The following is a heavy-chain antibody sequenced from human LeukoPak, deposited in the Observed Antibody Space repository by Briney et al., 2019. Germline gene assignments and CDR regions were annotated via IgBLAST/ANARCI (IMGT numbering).Heavy chain of an antibody. V-gene: IGHV3-30*02. CDR1: GFTFSSYG. CDR2: IGYDGSNK. Sequence: GGSLRLSCAASGFTFSSYGMHWVRQAPGKGLEWVAFIGYDGSNKYYADSVKGRFTISRDNSKNTLYLEMNSLRAEDTAVHYCAKEGNQYGSSMYFFDYWGQGSLVSVSS. J-gene: IGHJ4*02. D-gene: IGHD3-10*01. CDR3: AKEGNQYGSSMYFFDY.